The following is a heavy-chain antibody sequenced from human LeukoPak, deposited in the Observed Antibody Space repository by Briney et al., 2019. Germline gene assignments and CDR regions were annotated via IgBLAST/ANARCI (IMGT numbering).Heavy chain of an antibody. CDR1: GFTFSSYG. CDR3: ARVTYYYDSSGYYSGGWFDP. CDR2: IWYDGSNK. V-gene: IGHV3-33*01. Sequence: GGSLRFSCAASGFTFSSYGMHWVRQGPGKGLEWVAVIWYDGSNKYYADSVKGRFTISRDNSKNTLYLQMNSLRAEDTAVYYCARVTYYYDSSGYYSGGWFDPWGQGTLVTVSS. J-gene: IGHJ5*02. D-gene: IGHD3-22*01.